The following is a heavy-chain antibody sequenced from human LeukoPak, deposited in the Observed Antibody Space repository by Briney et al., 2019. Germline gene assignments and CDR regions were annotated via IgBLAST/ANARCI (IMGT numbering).Heavy chain of an antibody. D-gene: IGHD3-22*01. CDR2: IYYSGST. V-gene: IGHV4-59*01. CDR1: GGSISSYY. Sequence: SETLSLTCTVSGGSISSYYWSWIRQPPGKGLEWIGDIYYSGSTNYNPSLKSRVTISVDTSKNQFSLKLSSVTAADTAVYYCARAAKDSSGYHDAFDIWGQGTMVTVSS. J-gene: IGHJ3*02. CDR3: ARAAKDSSGYHDAFDI.